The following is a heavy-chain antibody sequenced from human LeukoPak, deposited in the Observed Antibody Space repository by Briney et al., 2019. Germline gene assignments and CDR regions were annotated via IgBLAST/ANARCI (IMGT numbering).Heavy chain of an antibody. V-gene: IGHV4-59*01. CDR2: IYYSGST. J-gene: IGHJ4*02. CDR3: ARGAAAAEGEFDY. D-gene: IGHD6-13*01. Sequence: PSETLSLTCTVSGGSLSSYYWSWIRQPPGKGLEWIGYIYYSGSTNYNPSLKSRVTISVDTSKNQFSLKLSSVTAADTAVYYCARGAAAAEGEFDYWGQGTLVTVSS. CDR1: GGSLSSYY.